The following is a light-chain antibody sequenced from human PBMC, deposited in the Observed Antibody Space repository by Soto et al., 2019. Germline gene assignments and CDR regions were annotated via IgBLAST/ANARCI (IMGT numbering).Light chain of an antibody. Sequence: QSALTQPASVSGSPGQSITISCTGTNSDVGGYKYVSWYQQHPGKAPKLIIYEVSNRPSGISYRYSASKSANTASLTISGLQAEDEADYYCSSYTRSSTWVFGGGTKLTVL. CDR3: SSYTRSSTWV. V-gene: IGLV2-14*01. CDR2: EVS. CDR1: NSDVGGYKY. J-gene: IGLJ3*02.